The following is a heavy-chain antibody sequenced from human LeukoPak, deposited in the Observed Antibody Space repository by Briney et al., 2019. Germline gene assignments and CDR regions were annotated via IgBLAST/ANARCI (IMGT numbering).Heavy chain of an antibody. CDR2: ISGSSYYI. J-gene: IGHJ4*02. Sequence: GGSLRLSCAASGFTFSSYTVNWIRQAPGKGLEWVSSISGSSYYIYYADSVKGRFTISRDNSKNTLYLQMNSLRAEDTAVYYCARGYYDSSGYCDYWGQGTLVTVSS. D-gene: IGHD3-22*01. CDR1: GFTFSSYT. CDR3: ARGYYDSSGYCDY. V-gene: IGHV3-21*01.